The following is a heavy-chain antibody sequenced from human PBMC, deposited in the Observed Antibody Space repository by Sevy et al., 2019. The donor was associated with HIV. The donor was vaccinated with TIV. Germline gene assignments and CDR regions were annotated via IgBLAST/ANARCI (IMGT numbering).Heavy chain of an antibody. V-gene: IGHV3-48*01. CDR2: ISENRIRK. CDR3: ARALAALPYYYYGMDV. J-gene: IGHJ6*02. D-gene: IGHD2-15*01. CDR1: GFTFSSYS. Sequence: GGSLRLSCVVSGFTFSSYSMHWVRQAPGKGLEWVSYISENRIRKYKADSVKGRFTISRDNAKNSLYLQMNSLRAEDTAVYYCARALAALPYYYYGMDVWGQGTTVTVSS.